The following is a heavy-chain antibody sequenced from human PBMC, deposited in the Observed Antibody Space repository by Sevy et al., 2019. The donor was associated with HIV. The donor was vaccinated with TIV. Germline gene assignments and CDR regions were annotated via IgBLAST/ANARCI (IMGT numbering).Heavy chain of an antibody. CDR1: GYTFTSYG. V-gene: IGHV1-18*01. CDR2: ISAYNGNT. D-gene: IGHD3-10*01. Sequence: ASVKVSCKASGYTFTSYGISWVRQAPGQGLEWMGWISAYNGNTNYAQKLQGRVTMTTDTSTSTAYMELRSLGSDDTAVYYCAGDWLMVRGVIADDAFDIWGQWTMVTVSS. CDR3: AGDWLMVRGVIADDAFDI. J-gene: IGHJ3*02.